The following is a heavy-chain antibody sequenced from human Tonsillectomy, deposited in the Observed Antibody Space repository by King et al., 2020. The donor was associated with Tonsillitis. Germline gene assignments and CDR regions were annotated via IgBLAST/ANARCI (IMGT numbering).Heavy chain of an antibody. CDR1: GFTFSSYS. J-gene: IGHJ3*02. Sequence: VQLVQSGGGLVQPGGSLILSCAASGFTFSSYSMNWVRQAPWKGLEWVASIGTSSSTIYYSDAVKGRFTISRENAKTSLYLQINSLRAEDTAVYYCARDDLWAFDIWGQGTMVTVS. CDR2: IGTSSSTI. V-gene: IGHV3-48*01. D-gene: IGHD2-21*01. CDR3: ARDDLWAFDI.